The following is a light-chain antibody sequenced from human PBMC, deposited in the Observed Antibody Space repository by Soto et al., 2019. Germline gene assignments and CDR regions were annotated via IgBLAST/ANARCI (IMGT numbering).Light chain of an antibody. CDR1: QSVSSNY. CDR3: QQYGISPT. V-gene: IGKV3-20*01. J-gene: IGKJ1*01. CDR2: DVS. Sequence: DIVLTQSPGTLSLSPGERATLSCRSSQSVSSNYLAWYQQKPDQAPRLVIYDVSGRATGIPDRFSGSGSGTEFTLNIIRLEPDDSAVYYCQQYGISPTFGQGTKVEIK.